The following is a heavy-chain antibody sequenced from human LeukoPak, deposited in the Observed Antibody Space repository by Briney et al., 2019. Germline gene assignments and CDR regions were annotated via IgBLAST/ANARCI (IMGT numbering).Heavy chain of an antibody. D-gene: IGHD2-2*01. Sequence: GGSLRLSCAASGFTFSSYSMSWVRQAPGKGLEWVSAISGSGINTYYADSVKGRFTISRDNSKNTLHLQMNSLRDDDTAVYYCAKDVRIVVVSAAGGFDSWGQGTLVTVSS. CDR3: AKDVRIVVVSAAGGFDS. CDR1: GFTFSSYS. CDR2: ISGSGINT. V-gene: IGHV3-23*01. J-gene: IGHJ4*02.